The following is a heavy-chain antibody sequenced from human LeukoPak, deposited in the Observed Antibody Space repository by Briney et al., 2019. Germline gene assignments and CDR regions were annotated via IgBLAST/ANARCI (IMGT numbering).Heavy chain of an antibody. CDR2: INHSGST. CDR3: ARVGYSYGRGGIDY. J-gene: IGHJ4*02. Sequence: SETLSLTCAVYGGSFSGYYWSWIRQPPGKGLEWIGEINHSGSTNYNPSLKSRVTISVDTSKNQFSLKLSSVTAADTAVYYCARVGYSYGRGGIDYWGQGTLVTVCS. CDR1: GGSFSGYY. V-gene: IGHV4-34*01. D-gene: IGHD5-18*01.